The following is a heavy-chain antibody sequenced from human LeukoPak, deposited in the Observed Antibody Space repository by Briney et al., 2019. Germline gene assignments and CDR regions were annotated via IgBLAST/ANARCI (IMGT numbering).Heavy chain of an antibody. V-gene: IGHV1-2*02. Sequence: ASVKVSCKASGYTFTGYYMHWVRQAPGQGLEWMGWINPNSCGTNYAQKFQGRVTITRDTSISTAYMELSRLRSDDTAVYYCARTYCSSTSCYYSPYYFDYWGQGTLVTVSS. J-gene: IGHJ4*02. CDR1: GYTFTGYY. D-gene: IGHD2-2*01. CDR3: ARTYCSSTSCYYSPYYFDY. CDR2: INPNSCGT.